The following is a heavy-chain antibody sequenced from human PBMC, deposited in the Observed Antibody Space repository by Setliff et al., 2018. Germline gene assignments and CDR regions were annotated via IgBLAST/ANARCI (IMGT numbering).Heavy chain of an antibody. D-gene: IGHD2-2*01. Sequence: ASVKVSCKASGYTFSNYGVTWVRQAPGQGLEWMEWVTIYNGNTKYAQNLQGRLTLTTDISTSTAYMELGSLTTDDTAVYYCSRLVRYCTTTSCQGASGAEFWGQGTLVTVSS. CDR3: SRLVRYCTTTSCQGASGAEF. CDR2: VTIYNGNT. CDR1: GYTFSNYG. V-gene: IGHV1-18*01. J-gene: IGHJ4*02.